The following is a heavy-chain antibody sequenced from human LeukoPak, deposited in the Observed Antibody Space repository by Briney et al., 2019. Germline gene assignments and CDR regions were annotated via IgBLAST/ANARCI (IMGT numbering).Heavy chain of an antibody. V-gene: IGHV3-7*01. CDR3: ATDRGWRTSGYYLYYFEY. CDR1: GFIFTNYF. J-gene: IGHJ4*02. CDR2: IKHDGSEK. D-gene: IGHD3-3*01. Sequence: PGGSLRVSCAASGFIFTNYFMSWVRQAPGKGLEWVASIKHDGSEKYYVDSVRGRFTISRDNTMNSLYLQMSSLRAEDTAAYYCATDRGWRTSGYYLYYFEYWGQGTLVTYSS.